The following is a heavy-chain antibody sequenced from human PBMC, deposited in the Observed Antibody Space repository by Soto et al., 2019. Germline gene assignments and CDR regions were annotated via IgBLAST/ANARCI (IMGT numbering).Heavy chain of an antibody. CDR3: ARGNGSGSYYNPRYFDY. CDR2: INHSGST. V-gene: IGHV4-34*01. Sequence: PSETLSLTCAVYGGSFSGYYWSWIRQPPGKGLEWIGEINHSGSTNYNPSLKSRVTISVDTSKNQFSLKLSSVTAADTAVYYCARGNGSGSYYNPRYFDYWGQGTLVTVSS. J-gene: IGHJ4*02. CDR1: GGSFSGYY. D-gene: IGHD3-10*01.